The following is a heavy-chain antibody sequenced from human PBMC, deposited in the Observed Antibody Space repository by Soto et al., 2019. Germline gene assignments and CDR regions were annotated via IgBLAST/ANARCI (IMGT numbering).Heavy chain of an antibody. CDR1: GGSISSYY. Sequence: SETLSLTCTVSGGSISSYYWSWIRQHPGKGLEWIGYIYYSGSTYYNPSLKSRVTISVDTSKNQFSLKLSSVTAADTAVYYCARLMISDLGGHWFDPWGQGPLVTVSS. V-gene: IGHV4-59*06. J-gene: IGHJ5*02. CDR2: IYYSGST. D-gene: IGHD3-16*01. CDR3: ARLMISDLGGHWFDP.